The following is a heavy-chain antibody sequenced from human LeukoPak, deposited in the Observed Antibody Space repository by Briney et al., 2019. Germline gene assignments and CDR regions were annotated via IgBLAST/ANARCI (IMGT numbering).Heavy chain of an antibody. D-gene: IGHD2-15*01. Sequence: SVKVSCKASGGTFSSYAIGWVRQAPGQGLEWMGRIIPIFGTANYAQKFQGRVTITTDESTSTAYMELSSLRSEDTAVYYCARDGCSGGSCYPDKAYYYYYMDVWGKGTTVTVSS. V-gene: IGHV1-69*05. CDR1: GGTFSSYA. J-gene: IGHJ6*03. CDR3: ARDGCSGGSCYPDKAYYYYYMDV. CDR2: IIPIFGTA.